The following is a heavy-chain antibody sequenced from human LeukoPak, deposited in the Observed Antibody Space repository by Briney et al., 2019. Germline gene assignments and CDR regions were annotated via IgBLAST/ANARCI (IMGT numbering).Heavy chain of an antibody. CDR2: ITPSDGT. Sequence: ASVKVSCKASGYTFTSYAIHWVRQAPGQGLEWMGWITPSDGTNYPQKFQGRVAITWDTSITTAYMDLTGLTSDDTAVYYCARDRYGDGFAHLDYWGQGALVTVSS. CDR3: ARDRYGDGFAHLDY. D-gene: IGHD5-24*01. V-gene: IGHV1-2*02. J-gene: IGHJ4*02. CDR1: GYTFTSYA.